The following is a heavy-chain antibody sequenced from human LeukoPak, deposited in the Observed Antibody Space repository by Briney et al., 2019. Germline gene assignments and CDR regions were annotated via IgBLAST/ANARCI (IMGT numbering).Heavy chain of an antibody. Sequence: SGGSLRLSCTGFGFIFGDHAMSWVRQAPGKGLEWVGFIRSKAYGATTEYAASVKGRFTISRDDSKGIAYLQMNSLEIEDTAVYYCARGPILLWRHNGMDVWGQGTTVTVSS. J-gene: IGHJ6*02. CDR2: IRSKAYGATT. CDR1: GFIFGDHA. D-gene: IGHD2-21*01. CDR3: ARGPILLWRHNGMDV. V-gene: IGHV3-49*04.